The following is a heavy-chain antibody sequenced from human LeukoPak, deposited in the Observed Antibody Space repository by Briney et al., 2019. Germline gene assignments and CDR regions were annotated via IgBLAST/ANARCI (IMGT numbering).Heavy chain of an antibody. Sequence: ASVKVSCKASGYTFTSYDINWVRQATGQGLEWMGWMNPNSGNTGYAQKFQGRVTMTTDTSTSTAYMELRSLRSDDTAVYYCARDCGGDCSPNWFDPWGQGTLVTVSS. CDR1: GYTFTSYD. CDR3: ARDCGGDCSPNWFDP. J-gene: IGHJ5*02. V-gene: IGHV1-8*01. CDR2: MNPNSGNT. D-gene: IGHD2-21*02.